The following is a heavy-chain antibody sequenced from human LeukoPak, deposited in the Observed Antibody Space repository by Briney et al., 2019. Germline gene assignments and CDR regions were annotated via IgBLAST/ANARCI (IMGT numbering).Heavy chain of an antibody. CDR1: GGSISSYY. J-gene: IGHJ6*03. V-gene: IGHV4-4*07. D-gene: IGHD2-15*01. CDR2: IYTSGST. Sequence: PSETLSLTCTVSGGSISSYYWSWIRQPAGKGLEWIGRIYTSGSTNYNPSLKSRATMSVDTSKNQFSLKLSSVTAADTAVYYCARGKAVVVAGYYYYYMDVWGKGTTVTISS. CDR3: ARGKAVVVAGYYYYYMDV.